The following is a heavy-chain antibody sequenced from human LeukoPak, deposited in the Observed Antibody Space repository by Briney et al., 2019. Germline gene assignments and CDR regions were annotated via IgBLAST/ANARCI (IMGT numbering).Heavy chain of an antibody. V-gene: IGHV3-21*01. CDR1: GFTFSSYS. CDR3: ARVHEGYSGYVSPE. D-gene: IGHD5-12*01. Sequence: GGSLRLSCAASGFTFSSYSMNWVRQAPGKGLEWVSSISSSSSYIYYADSVKGRFTISRDNAKNSLYLQMNSLRAEDTAVYYCARVHEGYSGYVSPEWGQGTLVTVSS. J-gene: IGHJ4*02. CDR2: ISSSSSYI.